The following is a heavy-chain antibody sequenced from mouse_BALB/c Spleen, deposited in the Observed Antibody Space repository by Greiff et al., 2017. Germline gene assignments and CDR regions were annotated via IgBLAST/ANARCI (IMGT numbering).Heavy chain of an antibody. CDR2: ISYSGST. J-gene: IGHJ3*01. CDR1: GYSITSDYA. CDR3: ASKKASRGETWFAY. Sequence: EVQLVESGPGLVKPSQSLSLTCTVTGYSITSDYAWYWIRQFPGNKLEWMGYISYSGSTSYNPSLKSRISITRDTSKNQFFLQLNSVTTEDTATYYCASKKASRGETWFAYWGQGTLVTVSA. D-gene: IGHD6-1*01. V-gene: IGHV3-2*02.